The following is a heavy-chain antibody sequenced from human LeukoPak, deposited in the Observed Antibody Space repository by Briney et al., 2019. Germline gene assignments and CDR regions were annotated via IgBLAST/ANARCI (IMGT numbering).Heavy chain of an antibody. CDR2: INSDGSST. CDR3: ARGLIVPAGDFDY. D-gene: IGHD2-2*01. V-gene: IGHV3-74*01. J-gene: IGHJ4*02. Sequence: GGSLRLSCAASGFTFSSYWMHWVRQAPGKGLVWVSRINSDGSSTSYADSVKGRFPISRDNAKNTLYLQMNSLRAEDTAVYYCARGLIVPAGDFDYWGQGTLVTVSS. CDR1: GFTFSSYW.